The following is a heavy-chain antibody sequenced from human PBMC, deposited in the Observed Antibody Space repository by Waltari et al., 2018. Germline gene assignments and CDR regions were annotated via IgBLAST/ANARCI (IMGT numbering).Heavy chain of an antibody. CDR3: ARDPHDLWSGSNWFDP. Sequence: LVESGGGVVQPGRSLRLSCSASGFSLSGFSMHWFRQAPGKGLRWVAVKPYDGSTEYYADSVKDRFTISRDSSKNTVYLQMDNLRPEDTAVYFCARDPHDLWSGSNWFDPWGQGTLVTVSS. CDR2: KPYDGSTE. J-gene: IGHJ5*02. D-gene: IGHD3-3*01. V-gene: IGHV3-30*04. CDR1: GFSLSGFS.